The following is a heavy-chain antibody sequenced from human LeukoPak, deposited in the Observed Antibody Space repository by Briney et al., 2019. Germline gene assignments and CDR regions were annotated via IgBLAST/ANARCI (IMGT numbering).Heavy chain of an antibody. Sequence: GGSLRLSCAASGFSFSSCNMNWVRQAPGKGLEWVSYISSSGSTTYYADSVKGRFTISRDNAKNSLYLQMNSLRAEDTAVYHCTKVFYGGNSRDGFDIWGQGTMVTVSS. CDR2: ISSSGSTT. J-gene: IGHJ3*02. CDR1: GFSFSSCN. V-gene: IGHV3-48*04. CDR3: TKVFYGGNSRDGFDI. D-gene: IGHD4-23*01.